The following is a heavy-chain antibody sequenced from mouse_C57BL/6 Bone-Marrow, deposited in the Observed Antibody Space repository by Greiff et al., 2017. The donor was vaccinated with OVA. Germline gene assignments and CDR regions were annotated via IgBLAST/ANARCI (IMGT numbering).Heavy chain of an antibody. D-gene: IGHD3-2*02. J-gene: IGHJ3*01. CDR2: IYPGGGYT. CDR3: ARGASDSSGYVMFAY. V-gene: IGHV1-63*01. Sequence: QVQLQQSGAELVRPGTSVKMSCKASGYTFTNYWIGWAKQRPGHGLEWIGDIYPGGGYTNYNEKFKGKATLTADKSSSTAYMQFSSLTSEDSAIYYCARGASDSSGYVMFAYWGQGTLVTVSA. CDR1: GYTFTNYW.